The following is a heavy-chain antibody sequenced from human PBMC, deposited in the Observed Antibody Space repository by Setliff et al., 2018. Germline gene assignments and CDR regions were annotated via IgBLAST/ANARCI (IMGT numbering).Heavy chain of an antibody. CDR3: VRDRAAIVVGPPTAAFDI. J-gene: IGHJ3*02. V-gene: IGHV1-18*01. CDR2: ISAYNANT. Sequence: ASVNVSCKASGYIFTSYANNWVRQAPGQGLEWMGSISAYNANTNYAQNLQGRVTMTRDTSTGTAYREVRSLRSDDTAQYYCVRDRAAIVVGPPTAAFDIWGQGTMVTVSS. D-gene: IGHD2-2*01. CDR1: GYIFTSYA.